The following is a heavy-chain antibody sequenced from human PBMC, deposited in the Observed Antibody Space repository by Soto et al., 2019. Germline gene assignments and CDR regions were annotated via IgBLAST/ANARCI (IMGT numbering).Heavy chain of an antibody. J-gene: IGHJ4*02. CDR1: GGSIDRGNYY. V-gene: IGHV4-39*01. Sequence: PSETLSLTCTVSGGSIDRGNYYWHWILQPPGKGLEWIGTTYYNGNAYYNPSLKSRVTMSVDTSKNQFSLKLISVTAADTAVYYCARHFVAVVIKGWGYWGQGTLVTVS. CDR3: ARHFVAVVIKGWGY. D-gene: IGHD3-22*01. CDR2: TYYNGNA.